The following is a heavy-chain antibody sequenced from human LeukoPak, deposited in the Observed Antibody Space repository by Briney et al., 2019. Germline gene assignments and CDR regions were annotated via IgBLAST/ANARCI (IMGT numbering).Heavy chain of an antibody. CDR3: AKDLVTAIRSSIICYYGMDV. CDR2: ISGSGGST. Sequence: QPGGSLRLSCAASGFTFSSYAMSWVRQAPGKGLEWVSAISGSGGSTYYADSMKGRFTISRGNSKNTLYLQMNSLRAEDTAVYYCAKDLVTAIRSSIICYYGMDVWGQGTTVTVSS. J-gene: IGHJ6*02. CDR1: GFTFSSYA. V-gene: IGHV3-23*01. D-gene: IGHD2-21*02.